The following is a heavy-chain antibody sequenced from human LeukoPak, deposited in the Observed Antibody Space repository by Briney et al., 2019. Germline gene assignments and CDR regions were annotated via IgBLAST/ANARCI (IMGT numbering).Heavy chain of an antibody. V-gene: IGHV1-2*02. Sequence: GASVKVSCKASGYTFSGYYMHWVRQAPGQGLEWMGWINPNSGGTNYAQKFQGRVTMTRDTSISTAYMELSRLRSDDTTVYYCASRVAMLWFGESDLDYWGQGTLVTVSS. CDR3: ASRVAMLWFGESDLDY. CDR2: INPNSGGT. CDR1: GYTFSGYY. J-gene: IGHJ4*02. D-gene: IGHD3-10*01.